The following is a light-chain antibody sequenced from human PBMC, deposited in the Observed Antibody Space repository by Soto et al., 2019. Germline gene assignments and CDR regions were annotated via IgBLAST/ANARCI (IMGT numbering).Light chain of an antibody. J-gene: IGLJ2*01. CDR3: SSFTSSTTPV. Sequence: QSALTQPASVSGSPGQSITISCTGTSSDVGGYNYVSWYQQHPGKAPKLMIYDVSNRRSRVSNRFSGSKSGNXASLTISGLQAEDEADYYCSSFTSSTTPVFGGGTKLTVL. V-gene: IGLV2-14*01. CDR1: SSDVGGYNY. CDR2: DVS.